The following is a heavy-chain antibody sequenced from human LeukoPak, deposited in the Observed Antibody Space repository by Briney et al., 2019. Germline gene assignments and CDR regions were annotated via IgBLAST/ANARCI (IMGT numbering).Heavy chain of an antibody. CDR1: GFTFSSYS. Sequence: GGSLRLSCAASGFTFSSYSMKWVRQAPGKGLEWVSSISSSSSYIYYADSVKGRFTISRDNAKNSLYLQMNSLRAEDTAVYYCARDPALMGYYDSSGYAEAFDIWGQGTMVTVSS. CDR3: ARDPALMGYYDSSGYAEAFDI. V-gene: IGHV3-21*01. J-gene: IGHJ3*02. D-gene: IGHD3-22*01. CDR2: ISSSSSYI.